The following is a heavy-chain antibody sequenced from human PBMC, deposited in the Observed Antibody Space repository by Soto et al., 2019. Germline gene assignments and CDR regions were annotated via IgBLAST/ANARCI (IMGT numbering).Heavy chain of an antibody. J-gene: IGHJ4*02. Sequence: QVQLVQSGAEVKKPGSSVKVSCKASGGTFSSYAISWVRQAPGQGLEWMGGIILIFGTANYAQKFQGRVSIAADESTSTAYMERSSLRSEDTSEYYWATDGTMVSSGYYYYWGQGTLVTVSS. V-gene: IGHV1-69*01. CDR3: ATDGTMVSSGYYYY. CDR2: IILIFGTA. CDR1: GGTFSSYA. D-gene: IGHD3-22*01.